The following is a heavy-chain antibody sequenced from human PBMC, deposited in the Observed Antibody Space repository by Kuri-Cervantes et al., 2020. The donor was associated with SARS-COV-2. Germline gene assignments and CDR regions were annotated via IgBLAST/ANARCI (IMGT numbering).Heavy chain of an antibody. V-gene: IGHV4-59*12. Sequence: GSLRLSCAVYGGSFSGYYWSWIRQPPGKGLEWIGYIYYSGSTNYNPSLKSRVTISVDTSKNQFSLKLSSVTAADTAVYYCARVVPAAISFFDIWGQGTMVTVSS. D-gene: IGHD2-2*01. CDR2: IYYSGST. J-gene: IGHJ3*02. CDR1: GGSFSGYY. CDR3: ARVVPAAISFFDI.